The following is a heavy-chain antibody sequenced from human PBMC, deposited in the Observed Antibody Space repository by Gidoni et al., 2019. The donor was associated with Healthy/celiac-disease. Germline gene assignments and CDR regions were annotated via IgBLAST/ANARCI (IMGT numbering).Heavy chain of an antibody. D-gene: IGHD1-7*01. J-gene: IGHJ4*02. V-gene: IGHV3-48*03. Sequence: EGLEWVSYISSSGSTIYYADSVKGRFTISRDNAKNSLYLQMNSLRAEDTAVYYCARITPYNWNYSRWGQGTLVTVSS. CDR2: ISSSGSTI. CDR3: ARITPYNWNYSR.